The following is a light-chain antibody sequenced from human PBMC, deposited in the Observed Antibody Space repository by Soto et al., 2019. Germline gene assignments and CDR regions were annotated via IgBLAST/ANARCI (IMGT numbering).Light chain of an antibody. CDR3: QRYVRSPTAWT. CDR2: DAS. Sequence: ETVLTQSPGTLSLSPGERATLSCRASQSVRSSYLAWYQQKPGQAPRLLIYDASSRATGIQNRFRRSGSGTDCTLTISRPEPEDSAVDYWQRYVRSPTAWTVGQGTKVEIK. CDR1: QSVRSSY. J-gene: IGKJ1*01. V-gene: IGKV3-20*01.